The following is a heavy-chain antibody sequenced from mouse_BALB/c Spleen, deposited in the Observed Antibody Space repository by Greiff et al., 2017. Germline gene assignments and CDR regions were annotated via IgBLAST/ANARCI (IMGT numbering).Heavy chain of an antibody. J-gene: IGHJ2*01. D-gene: IGHD2-3*01. CDR3: ARIYDGYYDD. Sequence: VQLQQSGAELVRPGALVKLSCKASGFNIKDYYMHWVKQRPEQGLEWIGWIDPENGNTIYDPKFQGKASITADTSSNTAYLQLSSLTSEDTAVYYCARIYDGYYDDWGQGTTLTVSS. V-gene: IGHV14-1*02. CDR2: IDPENGNT. CDR1: GFNIKDYY.